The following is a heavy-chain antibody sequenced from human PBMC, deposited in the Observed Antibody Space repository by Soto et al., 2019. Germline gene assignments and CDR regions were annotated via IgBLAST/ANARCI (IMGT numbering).Heavy chain of an antibody. J-gene: IGHJ5*02. D-gene: IGHD1-26*01. Sequence: SQTLSLTCAISGDSVSSKSSAWNWIRQSPSRGLEWLGRTYYRSKWSTDYAISVKSRITINPDTSNNHFSLQLKSVTPEDTAVYYCTRALSGSYDHWGQGTLVTVSS. CDR1: GDSVSSKSSA. CDR2: TYYRSKWST. CDR3: TRALSGSYDH. V-gene: IGHV6-1*01.